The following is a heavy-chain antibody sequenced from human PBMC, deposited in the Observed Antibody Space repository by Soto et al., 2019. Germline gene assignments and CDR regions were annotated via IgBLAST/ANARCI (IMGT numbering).Heavy chain of an antibody. CDR2: IYYSGST. CDR1: GGSLRSTGYY. CDR3: ARQHTWNYVRWFDP. Sequence: HLQLQESGPGLVKPSETLSLTCTVSGGSLRSTGYYGGWLRQPPGKGLEWIGSIYYSGSTYYNPSLKSRVSMSVDSSKNQFSLRLSSVTAADTDIYYCARQHTWNYVRWFDPWGQGILVTVSS. V-gene: IGHV4-39*01. D-gene: IGHD1-7*01. J-gene: IGHJ5*02.